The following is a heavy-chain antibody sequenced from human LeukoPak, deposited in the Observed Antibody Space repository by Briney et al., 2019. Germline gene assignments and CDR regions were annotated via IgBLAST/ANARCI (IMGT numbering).Heavy chain of an antibody. D-gene: IGHD3-22*01. CDR2: ISNTGSAA. Sequence: GGSLRLSCAASGLIFNDYYMNWIRQAPGRWLEWLSYISNTGSAAYYADSVKGRFTISRDNAKNLLYLQMNSLRAEDTAVYYCASDSSGYFGPWGQGTLVTVSS. V-gene: IGHV3-11*01. CDR1: GLIFNDYY. CDR3: ASDSSGYFGP. J-gene: IGHJ5*02.